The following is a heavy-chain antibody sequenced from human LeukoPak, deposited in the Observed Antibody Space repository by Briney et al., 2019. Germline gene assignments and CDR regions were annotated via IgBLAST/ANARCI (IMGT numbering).Heavy chain of an antibody. V-gene: IGHV3-7*04. J-gene: IGHJ4*02. Sequence: GGSLRLSCAASVFTFSNYWMTWVRQAPGKGLEWVANIKQDGSGRDYVDSVKGRFTISRDDAKNSLYLQMNSLRAEDTAVYYCARGITMANWGQGTLVAVSS. CDR2: IKQDGSGR. D-gene: IGHD3-10*01. CDR3: ARGITMAN. CDR1: VFTFSNYW.